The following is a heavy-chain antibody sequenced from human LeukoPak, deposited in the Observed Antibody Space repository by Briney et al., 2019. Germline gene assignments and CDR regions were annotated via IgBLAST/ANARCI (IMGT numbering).Heavy chain of an antibody. CDR2: ITASSSYI. V-gene: IGHV3-21*01. J-gene: IGHJ4*02. CDR3: ARIYGGNSGGFDY. D-gene: IGHD4-23*01. Sequence: GGSLRLSCAVSGFTFSTYGMTWVRQVPGKGLEWVSSITASSSYIYYADSVKGRFTISRDNAKNSLYLQMSSLRAEDTAVYYCARIYGGNSGGFDYWGQGALVTVSS. CDR1: GFTFSTYG.